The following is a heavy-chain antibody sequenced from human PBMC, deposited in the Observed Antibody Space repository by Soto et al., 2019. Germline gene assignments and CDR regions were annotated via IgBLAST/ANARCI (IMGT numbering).Heavy chain of an antibody. CDR2: ISYDGSNK. V-gene: IGHV3-30*03. CDR3: AGLPTGEFDY. D-gene: IGHD3-16*01. Sequence: QVQLVESGGGVVQPGRSLRLSCAASGFTFSSYGMHWVRQAPGKGLEWVAVISYDGSNKYYADSVKGRFTISRDNSKNTLYLQMNSLRAEDTAVYYCAGLPTGEFDYWGQGTLVTVSS. CDR1: GFTFSSYG. J-gene: IGHJ4*02.